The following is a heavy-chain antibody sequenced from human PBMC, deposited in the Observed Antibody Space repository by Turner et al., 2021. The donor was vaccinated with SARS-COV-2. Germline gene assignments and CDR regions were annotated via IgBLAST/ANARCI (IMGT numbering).Heavy chain of an antibody. CDR3: ARSCYTYGSYYYYGMDV. CDR2: INPNSGGT. Sequence: QVQLVQSGAAVKKPGASVKVSCTASGYTFTGYYMHWVRQAPGQVLGWMGWINPNSGGTNYVQKCQGRITMTRETSISTAYMEVSRLEADDTAVYYCARSCYTYGSYYYYGMDVWGQGTTVTVSS. J-gene: IGHJ6*02. V-gene: IGHV1-2*02. CDR1: GYTFTGYY. D-gene: IGHD5-18*01.